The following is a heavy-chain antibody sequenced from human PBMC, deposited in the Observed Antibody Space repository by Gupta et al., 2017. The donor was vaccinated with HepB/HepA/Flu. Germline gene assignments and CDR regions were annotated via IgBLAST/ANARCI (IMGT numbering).Heavy chain of an antibody. CDR3: AKAPVRGNRFDP. D-gene: IGHD1-14*01. Sequence: EEQLVESGGGLVQPGGSLRLSCAVSGFSVSTNYMTWVRQAPGRGLEWVSILYTAGSTVDADSVKGSFTVYRDSAENTLFLHIKRLGDEETAVYYWAKAPVRGNRFDPWGQGTLVTVSS. J-gene: IGHJ5*02. CDR1: GFSVSTNY. V-gene: IGHV3-66*01. CDR2: LYTAGST.